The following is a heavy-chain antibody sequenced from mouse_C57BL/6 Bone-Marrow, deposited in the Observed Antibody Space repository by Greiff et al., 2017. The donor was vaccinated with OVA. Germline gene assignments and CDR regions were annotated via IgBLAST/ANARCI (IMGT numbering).Heavy chain of an antibody. Sequence: EVQLQQSGPELVKPGASVKISCKASGYTFTDYYMNWVKQSHGKSLEWIGDINPNNGGTSYNQKFKGKATLTVDKSSSTAYLELRSLTSEDSAVYDCAREDDGDSVGCGDWRQGGLVTVS. CDR2: INPNNGGT. D-gene: IGHD2-3*01. CDR3: AREDDGDSVGCGD. CDR1: GYTFTDYY. J-gene: IGHJ3*02. V-gene: IGHV1-26*01.